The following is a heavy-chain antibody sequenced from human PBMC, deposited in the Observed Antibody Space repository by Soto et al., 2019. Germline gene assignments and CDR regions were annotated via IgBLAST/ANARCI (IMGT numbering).Heavy chain of an antibody. CDR2: IYYSGST. J-gene: IGHJ5*02. D-gene: IGHD6-6*01. Sequence: DXAGWVRREDSLGGGICKPPGKGLEWIGYIYYSGSTYYNPSLKSRVTISVDTSKNQFSLKLSSVTAADTAVYYCARERPDGARLDPWGQGSLVTVSS. CDR3: ARERPDGARLDP. V-gene: IGHV4-30-4*01. CDR1: AGWVRREDSL.